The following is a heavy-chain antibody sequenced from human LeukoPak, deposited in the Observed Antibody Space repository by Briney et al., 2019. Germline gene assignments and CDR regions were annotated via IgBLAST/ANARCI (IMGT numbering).Heavy chain of an antibody. CDR1: GFTFTSYA. D-gene: IGHD2-15*01. V-gene: IGHV3-23*01. J-gene: IGHJ4*02. CDR3: AKQLGYCSDGSCYFPY. Sequence: GGSLRLSCAASGFTFTSYAVSWVRQAPGKGLEWVSSISDSGSSIYYADSVQGRFTISRDNSKSTLCLQMNSLRAEDTAVYYCAKQLGYCSDGSCYFPYWGQGTLVTVSS. CDR2: ISDSGSSI.